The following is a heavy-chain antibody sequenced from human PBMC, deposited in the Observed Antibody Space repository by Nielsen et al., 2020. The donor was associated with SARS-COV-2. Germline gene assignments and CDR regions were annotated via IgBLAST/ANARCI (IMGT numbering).Heavy chain of an antibody. J-gene: IGHJ6*02. D-gene: IGHD2-2*02. Sequence: GESLNISCAASVFTFSSYGMHWVRQAPGKGLEWVAVISYDGSNKYYADSVKGRFTISRDNSKNTLYLQMNSLRAEDTAVYYCAKDEIPYYGMDVWGQGTTVTVSS. CDR2: ISYDGSNK. CDR1: VFTFSSYG. CDR3: AKDEIPYYGMDV. V-gene: IGHV3-30*18.